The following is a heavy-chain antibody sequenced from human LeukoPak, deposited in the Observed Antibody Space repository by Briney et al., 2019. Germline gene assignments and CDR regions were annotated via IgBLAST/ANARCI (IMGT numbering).Heavy chain of an antibody. Sequence: SQTLSLTCAISGDSVSSNSATWNWIRQSPSRGLEWLGRTYYRSKWYNDYAVSVKSRITINPDTSKNQFSLQLNSVTPEDTAVYYCARDSGMCGVVTENAFDLWGQGTMVTVSS. CDR1: GDSVSSNSAT. J-gene: IGHJ3*01. D-gene: IGHD4-23*01. V-gene: IGHV6-1*01. CDR2: TYYRSKWYN. CDR3: ARDSGMCGVVTENAFDL.